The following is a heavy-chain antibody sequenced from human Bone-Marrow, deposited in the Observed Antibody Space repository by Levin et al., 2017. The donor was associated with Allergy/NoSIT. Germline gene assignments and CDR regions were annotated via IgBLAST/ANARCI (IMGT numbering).Heavy chain of an antibody. J-gene: IGHJ4*02. CDR2: IKKDGTSK. CDR3: ARGAGIYTFYFDY. D-gene: IGHD1-14*01. V-gene: IGHV3-7*01. CDR1: GFNFNDYW. Sequence: GESLKISCAASGFNFNDYWMTWLRQAPGKGLEWLANIKKDGTSKYYADSVKGRFSISRDNAKNSMYLQMDKLRVEDTAVYYCARGAGIYTFYFDYWGQGTLVTASS.